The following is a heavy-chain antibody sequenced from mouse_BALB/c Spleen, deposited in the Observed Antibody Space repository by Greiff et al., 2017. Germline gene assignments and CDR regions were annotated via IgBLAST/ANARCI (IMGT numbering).Heavy chain of an antibody. CDR1: GYTFTSYV. Sequence: QLQQSGPELVKPGASVKMSCKASGYTFTSYVMHWVKQKPGQGLEWIGYINPYNDGTKYNEKFKGKATLTSDKSSSTAYMELSSLTSEDSAVYYCAREGNYDAMDYWGQGTSVTVSS. J-gene: IGHJ4*01. CDR2: INPYNDGT. V-gene: IGHV1-14*01. D-gene: IGHD2-1*01. CDR3: AREGNYDAMDY.